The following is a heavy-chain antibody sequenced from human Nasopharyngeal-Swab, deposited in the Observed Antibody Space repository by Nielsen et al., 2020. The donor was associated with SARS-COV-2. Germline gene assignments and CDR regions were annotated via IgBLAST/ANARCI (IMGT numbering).Heavy chain of an antibody. CDR3: VKDNLLRAFDL. J-gene: IGHJ3*01. CDR2: ISWDSGNI. CDR1: GFTFDDYS. V-gene: IGHV3-9*01. D-gene: IGHD2-15*01. Sequence: SLTLSFAASGFTFDDYSIHWVRSAPGRGLEWVSGISWDSGNIGYADSVKGRFTISRDNAKNPLYLQMNSLRAEDTALYYCVKDNLLRAFDLWGQGTMVTVSS.